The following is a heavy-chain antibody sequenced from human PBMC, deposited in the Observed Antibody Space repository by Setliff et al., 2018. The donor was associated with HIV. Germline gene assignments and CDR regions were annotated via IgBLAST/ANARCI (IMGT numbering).Heavy chain of an antibody. Sequence: SETLFLTCSVSGGSISSGSYYWSWIRQPAGKGLEWIGHIYRSGSTNYNPSLKSRLTISLDKSKNQFSLKLSSVTAADTAVYYCARAGYYDSAGYFDYWGQGTLVTVSS. J-gene: IGHJ4*02. CDR1: GGSISSGSYY. D-gene: IGHD3-22*01. CDR2: IYRSGST. V-gene: IGHV4-61*09. CDR3: ARAGYYDSAGYFDY.